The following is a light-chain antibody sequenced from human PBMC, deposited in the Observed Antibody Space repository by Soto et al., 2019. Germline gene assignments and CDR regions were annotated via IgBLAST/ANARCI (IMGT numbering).Light chain of an antibody. J-gene: IGLJ2*01. CDR2: RNN. CDR3: AAWDDSLSGPEGV. CDR1: SSNIGSNY. V-gene: IGLV1-47*01. Sequence: QSALTQPPSASGTPGQRVTISCSGSSSNIGSNYVYWYQQLPGTAPKLLIYRNNQRPSGVPDRFSGSKSGTSASLAISGLRCEDEADYYCAAWDDSLSGPEGVFGGGTKLTVL.